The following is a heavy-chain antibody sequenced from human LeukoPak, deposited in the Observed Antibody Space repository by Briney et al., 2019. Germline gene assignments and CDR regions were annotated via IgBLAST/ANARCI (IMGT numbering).Heavy chain of an antibody. J-gene: IGHJ6*03. CDR3: ARDRIYEDGYDKYYYYMDV. V-gene: IGHV3-11*04. Sequence: AGGSLRLSCAASGFTFSDFYMAWIRQAPGKGLEWVAYISSSGSIIDYADSVKGRFTISRDNAKKSLYLQMNSLRAEDAAVYYCARDRIYEDGYDKYYYYMDVWGKGTTVTVSS. D-gene: IGHD5-12*01. CDR2: ISSSGSII. CDR1: GFTFSDFY.